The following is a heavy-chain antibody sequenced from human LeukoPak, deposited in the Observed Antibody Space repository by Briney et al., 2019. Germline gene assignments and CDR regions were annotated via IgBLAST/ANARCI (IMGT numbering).Heavy chain of an antibody. D-gene: IGHD5-12*01. Sequence: SETLSLTCTVSGGSISSRSYYWGWIRQPPGKGLEWIGSIYYSGSTYYNPSLKSRVTISVDTSKNQFSLNLSSVTAADTAVYYCASQRGYTGYDFDYWGQGTLVTVSS. CDR3: ASQRGYTGYDFDY. J-gene: IGHJ4*02. CDR2: IYYSGST. CDR1: GGSISSRSYY. V-gene: IGHV4-39*01.